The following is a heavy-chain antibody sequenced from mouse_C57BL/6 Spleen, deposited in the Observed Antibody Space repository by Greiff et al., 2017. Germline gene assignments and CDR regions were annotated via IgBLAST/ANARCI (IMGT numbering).Heavy chain of an antibody. CDR2: IHPNSGST. J-gene: IGHJ2*01. CDR1: GYTFTSYW. V-gene: IGHV1-64*01. D-gene: IGHD2-2*01. Sequence: VQLQQPGAELVKPGASVKLSCKASGYTFTSYWMHWVKQRPGQGLEWIGMIHPNSGSTNYNEKNKSKATLTVDKSSNTAYMQLSSLTSEDSAVYYCARERGYGYDERVYYFDYWGQGTTLTVSS. CDR3: ARERGYGYDERVYYFDY.